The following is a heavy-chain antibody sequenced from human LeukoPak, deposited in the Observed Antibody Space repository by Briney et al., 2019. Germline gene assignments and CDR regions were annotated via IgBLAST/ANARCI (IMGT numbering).Heavy chain of an antibody. CDR1: GGSISSYY. CDR2: IYYSGST. V-gene: IGHV4-39*01. J-gene: IGHJ4*02. D-gene: IGHD3-22*01. CDR3: ARPLYYYDSSGYYL. Sequence: PSETLSLTCTVSGGSISSYYWGWIRQPPGKGLEWIGSIYYSGSTYYNPSLKSRVTISVDTSKNQFSLKLSSVTAADTAVYYCARPLYYYDSSGYYLWGQGTLVTVSS.